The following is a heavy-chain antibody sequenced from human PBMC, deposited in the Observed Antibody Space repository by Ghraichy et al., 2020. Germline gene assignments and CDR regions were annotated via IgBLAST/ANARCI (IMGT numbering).Heavy chain of an antibody. CDR3: ARLSPYNDFWSGYPKCYFDY. CDR1: GGSISGYY. CDR2: IYYNGST. J-gene: IGHJ4*02. V-gene: IGHV4-59*01. Sequence: SETLSLTCTVSGGSISGYYWSWIRQPPGNGLEWIGYIYYNGSTNYNPSLKSRVTISVDTSKNQFSLTLNSVTAADTAVYYCARLSPYNDFWSGYPKCYFDYWGQGTLVTVSS. D-gene: IGHD3-3*01.